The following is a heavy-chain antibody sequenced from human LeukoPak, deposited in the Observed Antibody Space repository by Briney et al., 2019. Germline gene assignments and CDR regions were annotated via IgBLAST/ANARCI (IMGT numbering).Heavy chain of an antibody. D-gene: IGHD3-22*01. J-gene: IGHJ6*02. V-gene: IGHV1-69*02. CDR1: GGTFSSYT. CDR2: IIPILGIA. CDR3: ARGPYYYDSSGTYYYGMDV. Sequence: SVKVSCKASGGTFSSYTISWVRQVPGQGLEWMGRIIPILGIANYAQKFQGRVTITADKSTSTAYMELSSLRSEDTAVYYCARGPYYYDSSGTYYYGMDVWGQGTTVTVSS.